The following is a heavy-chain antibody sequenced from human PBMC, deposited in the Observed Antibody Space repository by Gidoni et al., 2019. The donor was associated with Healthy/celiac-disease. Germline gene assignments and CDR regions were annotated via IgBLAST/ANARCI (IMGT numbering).Heavy chain of an antibody. Sequence: QVQLQPRGAGLLKPSETLSLTCAVYGGSFSGYYWSWIRQPPGKGLEWIGEINHSGSTNYNPSLKSRVTISVDTSKNQFSLKLNSVTAADTAVYYCARTRGVVVVAATPRYGMDVWGQGTTVTVSS. CDR1: GGSFSGYY. V-gene: IGHV4-34*01. CDR2: INHSGST. D-gene: IGHD2-15*01. CDR3: ARTRGVVVVAATPRYGMDV. J-gene: IGHJ6*02.